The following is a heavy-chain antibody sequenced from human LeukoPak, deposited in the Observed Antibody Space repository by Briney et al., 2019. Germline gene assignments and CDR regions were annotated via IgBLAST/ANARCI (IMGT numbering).Heavy chain of an antibody. CDR1: GGSISSDDYY. D-gene: IGHD4-17*01. J-gene: IGHJ4*02. V-gene: IGHV4-30-4*01. CDR2: IYYSGST. Sequence: SETLSLTCTVSGGSISSDDYYWSWIRQPPGKGLEWIGYIYYSGSTYYNPSLKSRVTISLDTSKNQFSLKLSSVTAADTAVYYCARGHYGDYGADFDYWGQGTLVTVSS. CDR3: ARGHYGDYGADFDY.